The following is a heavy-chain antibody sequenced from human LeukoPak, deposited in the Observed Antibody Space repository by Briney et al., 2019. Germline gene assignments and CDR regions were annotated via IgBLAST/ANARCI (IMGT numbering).Heavy chain of an antibody. CDR3: TRIYDYGDSYYYYYYMDV. CDR2: IRSKAYGGTT. V-gene: IGHV3-49*03. D-gene: IGHD4-17*01. Sequence: PGGSLRLSCTASGFTFGDYAMSWFRQAPGKGLEWVGFIRSKAYGGTTEYAASVKGRFTISRDDPKSIAYLQMNSLKTEDTAVYYCTRIYDYGDSYYYYYYMDVWGKGTTVTVSS. J-gene: IGHJ6*03. CDR1: GFTFGDYA.